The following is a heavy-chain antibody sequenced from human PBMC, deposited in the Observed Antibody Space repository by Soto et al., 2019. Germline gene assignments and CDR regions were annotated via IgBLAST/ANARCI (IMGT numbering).Heavy chain of an antibody. CDR1: GYTFTSYD. D-gene: IGHD3-10*01. J-gene: IGHJ4*02. V-gene: IGHV1-8*01. Sequence: QVQLVQSGAEVKKPGASVKVSCKASGYTFTSYDINWVRQATGQGLEWMGWMNPHSGNTGYAQKFQGRVTMTRNTSISTAYMELSSLRSEDTAVYYCARALTYYGSGRNILSDYWGQGTLVTVSS. CDR3: ARALTYYGSGRNILSDY. CDR2: MNPHSGNT.